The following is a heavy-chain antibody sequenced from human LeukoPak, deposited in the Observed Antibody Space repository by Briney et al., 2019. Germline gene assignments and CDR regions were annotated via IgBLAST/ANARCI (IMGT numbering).Heavy chain of an antibody. Sequence: SETLSLTCTVSGGSISRYYWSWIRRPPGKGLEWIGYIYYSGSTNYNPSLKSRVTISVDTSKNQFSLKLSSVTAADTAVYYCARDTRGGFGNDAFDIWGQGTMVTVSS. J-gene: IGHJ3*02. D-gene: IGHD3-10*01. CDR1: GGSISRYY. CDR2: IYYSGST. V-gene: IGHV4-59*01. CDR3: ARDTRGGFGNDAFDI.